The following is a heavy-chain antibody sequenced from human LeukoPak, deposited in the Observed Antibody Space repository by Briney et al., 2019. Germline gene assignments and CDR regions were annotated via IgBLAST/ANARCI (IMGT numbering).Heavy chain of an antibody. Sequence: GGSLRLSCAASGFTVSSNYMSWVRQAPGKGLEWVSVIYSGGSTYYADSVKGRFTISRDNSKNTLYLQMNSLRVEDTAVYYCVRWQLGRYHAFDPWGQGTMVTVSS. CDR1: GFTVSSNY. D-gene: IGHD1-26*01. CDR3: VRWQLGRYHAFDP. V-gene: IGHV3-53*01. CDR2: IYSGGST. J-gene: IGHJ3*01.